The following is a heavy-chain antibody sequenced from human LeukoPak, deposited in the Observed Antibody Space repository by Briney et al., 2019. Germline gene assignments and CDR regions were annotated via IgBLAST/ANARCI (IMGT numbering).Heavy chain of an antibody. CDR3: ATTTIRLGY. J-gene: IGHJ4*02. D-gene: IGHD1-26*01. V-gene: IGHV4-39*07. CDR1: GGSISTSSYY. Sequence: SETLSLTCTVSGGSISTSSYYWGWVRQPPGKGLEWIGNIFYSGSTYYSPSLKSRVTISLDTSRNQFSLKLSSVTAADTAVYYCATTTIRLGYWGQGTLVTVSS. CDR2: IFYSGST.